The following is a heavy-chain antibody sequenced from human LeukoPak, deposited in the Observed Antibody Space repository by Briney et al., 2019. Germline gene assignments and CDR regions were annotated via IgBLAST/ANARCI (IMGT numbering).Heavy chain of an antibody. Sequence: SETLSLTCTVSGGSISSSSYYWSWIRQPPGKGLEWIGEINHSGSTNYNPSLKSRVTISVDTSKNQFSLKLSSVTAADTAVYYCASHDSSGYYYHWGQGTLVTVSS. CDR3: ASHDSSGYYYH. CDR2: INHSGST. D-gene: IGHD3-22*01. J-gene: IGHJ5*02. CDR1: GGSISSSSYY. V-gene: IGHV4-39*07.